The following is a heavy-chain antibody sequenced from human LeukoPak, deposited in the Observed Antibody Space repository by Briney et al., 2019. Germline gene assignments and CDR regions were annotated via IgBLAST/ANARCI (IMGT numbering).Heavy chain of an antibody. D-gene: IGHD3-10*01. CDR1: GITLSNYG. CDR3: AKRGVVIRAVIIVGFHKEAYYFDY. J-gene: IGHJ4*02. V-gene: IGHV3-23*01. CDR2: ISDGGGSR. Sequence: GGSLRLSCAVSGITLSNYGMSWVRQAPGKGLEWVAGISDGGGSRNYADSVKGRFTISRDNPKNTLYLQMNSLRAEDTAVYFCAKRGVVIRAVIIVGFHKEAYYFDYWGQGALVTVSS.